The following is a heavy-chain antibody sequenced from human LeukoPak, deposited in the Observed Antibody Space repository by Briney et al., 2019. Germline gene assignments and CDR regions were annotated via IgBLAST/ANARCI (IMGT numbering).Heavy chain of an antibody. Sequence: GRSLSLSSAPSGFIFTMYWIRWVRQAPEEGLEWVANIKQGGGEKDYVDSVKGRFTSSRDNAKNSLYLQMNSLRAEDTAVYYCARDLSEFDYWGQGTLVTVSS. D-gene: IGHD3-16*02. J-gene: IGHJ4*02. V-gene: IGHV3-7*01. CDR1: GFIFTMYW. CDR3: ARDLSEFDY. CDR2: IKQGGGEK.